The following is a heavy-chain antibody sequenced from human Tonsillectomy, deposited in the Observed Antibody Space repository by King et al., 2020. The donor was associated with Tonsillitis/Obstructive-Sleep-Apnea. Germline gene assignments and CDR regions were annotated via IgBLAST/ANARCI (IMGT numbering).Heavy chain of an antibody. V-gene: IGHV3-33*01. Sequence: VQLVESGGGVVQPGRSLRLSCAASGFTFSSYGMHWVRQSPGKGLEWVAVIWYDGSNKYYADSVKGRFTISRDNSKNTLYLQMNSLRAGDTAVYYCARGYSSSSGVFDYWGQGTLVTVSS. J-gene: IGHJ4*02. D-gene: IGHD6-6*01. CDR3: ARGYSSSSGVFDY. CDR1: GFTFSSYG. CDR2: IWYDGSNK.